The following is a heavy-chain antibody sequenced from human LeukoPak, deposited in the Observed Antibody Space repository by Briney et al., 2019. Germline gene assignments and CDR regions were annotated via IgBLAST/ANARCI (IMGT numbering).Heavy chain of an antibody. J-gene: IGHJ4*02. CDR3: ARDVGGDGYSNFDY. D-gene: IGHD5-24*01. Sequence: SETLSLTSTVSGGSISSSSYYWGWIRQPPGKGLEWIGSIYYSGITYYNPSLKSRVTISVDTSKNQFSLKLSPVTAADTAVYYCARDVGGDGYSNFDYWGQGTLVTVSS. CDR1: GGSISSSSYY. V-gene: IGHV4-39*07. CDR2: IYYSGIT.